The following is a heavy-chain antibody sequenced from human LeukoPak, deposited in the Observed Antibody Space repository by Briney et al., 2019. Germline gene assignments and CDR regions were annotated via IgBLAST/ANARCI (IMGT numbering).Heavy chain of an antibody. J-gene: IGHJ4*02. CDR1: GFTFSSYA. V-gene: IGHV3-23*01. D-gene: IGHD3-22*01. CDR2: ISGSGGST. CDR3: AKGARITMIVVEPYYFDY. Sequence: GGSLRLSCAASGFTFSSYAMSWVRQAPGKGLEWVSAISGSGGSTYYADSVKGRFTISRDNSKNTLYLQMNSLRAEDTAVYYCAKGARITMIVVEPYYFDYWGQGTLVTVSS.